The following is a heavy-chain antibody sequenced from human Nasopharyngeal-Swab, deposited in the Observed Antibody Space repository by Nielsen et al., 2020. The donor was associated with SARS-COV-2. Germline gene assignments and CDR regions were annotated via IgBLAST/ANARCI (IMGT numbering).Heavy chain of an antibody. D-gene: IGHD2-2*01. J-gene: IGHJ6*02. CDR3: AKVVGVVPASYYYYGMDV. V-gene: IGHV3-30*18. CDR2: ISYDGSNK. CDR1: GFTFSSYG. Sequence: GESLKISCAASGFTFSSYGMHWVRQAPGKGLEWVAVISYDGSNKYYADSVKGRFTISRDNSKNTLYLQMNSLRAEDTAVYYCAKVVGVVPASYYYYGMDVWGQGTTVTVSS.